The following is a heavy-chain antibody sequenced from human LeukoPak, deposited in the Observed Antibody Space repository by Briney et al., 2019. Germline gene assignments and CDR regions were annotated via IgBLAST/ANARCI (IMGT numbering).Heavy chain of an antibody. D-gene: IGHD3-3*01. V-gene: IGHV3-30-3*02. CDR2: ISYDGSNK. Sequence: GGSLRLSCAASGFTFSSYAMHWVRQAPGKGLEWVAVISYDGSNKYYADSVKGRFTISRDNSKNTLYLQMNSLRAEDTAVYYCAKKGGFGVVIDPYYYYGMDVWGQGTTVTVSS. J-gene: IGHJ6*02. CDR3: AKKGGFGVVIDPYYYYGMDV. CDR1: GFTFSSYA.